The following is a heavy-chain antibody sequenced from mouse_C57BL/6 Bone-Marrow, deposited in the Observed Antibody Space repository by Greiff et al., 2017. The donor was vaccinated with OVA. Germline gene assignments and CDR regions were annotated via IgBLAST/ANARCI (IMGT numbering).Heavy chain of an antibody. CDR3: AGEGLYCDY. J-gene: IGHJ2*01. Sequence: EVHLVESGGGLVKPGGSLKLSCAASGFTFSSYAMSWVRQTPEKRLEWVATISDGGSYTYYPDNVKGGFTISRDNAKNNLYLQMSHLKSEDTAMYYCAGEGLYCDYWGQGTTLTVSS. CDR1: GFTFSSYA. CDR2: ISDGGSYT. V-gene: IGHV5-4*01.